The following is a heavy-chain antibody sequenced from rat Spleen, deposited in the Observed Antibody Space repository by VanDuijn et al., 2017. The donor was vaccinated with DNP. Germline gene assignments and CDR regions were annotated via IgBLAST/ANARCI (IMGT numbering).Heavy chain of an antibody. CDR1: GFTVNNFW. D-gene: IGHD4-3*01. CDR3: IRWNSGHFDF. V-gene: IGHV5-22*01. Sequence: EVQLVESGGDLVQPGRSLKLSCVASGFTVNNFWMAWIRQAPTKGLEWVAYIGSDGYAPYYGDSVKGRFTISRDNAKSTLYLQMNSLRSEDMATYYCIRWNSGHFDFWGQGVMVTVSS. J-gene: IGHJ2*01. CDR2: IGSDGYAP.